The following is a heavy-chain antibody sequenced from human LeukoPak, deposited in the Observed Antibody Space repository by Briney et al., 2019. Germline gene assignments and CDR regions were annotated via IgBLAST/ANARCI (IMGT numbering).Heavy chain of an antibody. V-gene: IGHV3-23*01. CDR2: IRNSGDST. CDR1: GFTFSNAW. CDR3: GEGTTSSSAYYYDY. Sequence: AGGSLRLSCAASGFTFSNAWMSWVRQAPGKELEWVSAIRNSGDSTFYADSVKGRFTVSRDNSKNTLYLQMNSLRPEDTAVYYCGEGTTSSSAYYYDYWGQGTLVTVSS. D-gene: IGHD3-22*01. J-gene: IGHJ4*02.